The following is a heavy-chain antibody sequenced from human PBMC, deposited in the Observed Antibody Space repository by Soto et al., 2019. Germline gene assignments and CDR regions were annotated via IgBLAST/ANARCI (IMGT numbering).Heavy chain of an antibody. V-gene: IGHV1-69*13. J-gene: IGHJ1*01. D-gene: IGHD6-19*01. CDR2: IIPIFGTA. Sequence: SVKVSCKASGGTFSSYAISWVRQAPGQGLEWMGGIIPIFGTANYAQKFQGRVTITADESTSTAYMELSSLRSEDTAVYYCAFYSSGWSDPGFQHWGQGTLVTVSS. CDR1: GGTFSSYA. CDR3: AFYSSGWSDPGFQH.